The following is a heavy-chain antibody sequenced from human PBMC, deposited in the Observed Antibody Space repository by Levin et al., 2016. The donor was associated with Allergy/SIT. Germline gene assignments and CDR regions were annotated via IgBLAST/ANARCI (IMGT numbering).Heavy chain of an antibody. D-gene: IGHD1-1*01. CDR3: AREYNWYDGEDFYHYYMDV. J-gene: IGHJ6*03. V-gene: IGHV1-18*01. CDR2: IIAYNGKT. Sequence: WVRQAPGQGLEWMGWIIAYNGKTNYAEKFQDRVTMTADTSTNTAYMELRSLRYDDTAVYYCAREYNWYDGEDFYHYYMDVWGKGTTVTVSS.